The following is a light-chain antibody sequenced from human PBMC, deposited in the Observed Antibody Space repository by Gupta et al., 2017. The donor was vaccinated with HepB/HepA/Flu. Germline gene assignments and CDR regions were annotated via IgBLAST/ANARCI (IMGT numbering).Light chain of an antibody. J-gene: IGLJ2*01. V-gene: IGLV2-14*01. Sequence: QSGLTQPASVSGSPGQSITISCTGTSSDIGSFNSVSWFQHYPGRAPKLLIYEVTNRPSGVSHRFSGSKAGTSASLTIPGLQAEDEAFYYWASEKSGDTLVVFGGGTELTVL. CDR3: ASEKSGDTLVV. CDR1: SSDIGSFNS. CDR2: EVT.